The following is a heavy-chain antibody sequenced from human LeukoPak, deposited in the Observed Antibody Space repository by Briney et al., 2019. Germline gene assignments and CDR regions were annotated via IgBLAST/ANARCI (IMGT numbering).Heavy chain of an antibody. Sequence: SETLSLTCTVSGGSISSSSYYWGWIRQPPGKGLEWIGRIYTSGSTNYNPSLKSRVTISVDTSKNQFSLKLSSMTAADTAVYYCARHFLRSGYPHWYFDLWGRGSLVTVSS. D-gene: IGHD3-3*01. CDR2: IYTSGST. CDR1: GGSISSSSYY. J-gene: IGHJ2*01. CDR3: ARHFLRSGYPHWYFDL. V-gene: IGHV4-61*02.